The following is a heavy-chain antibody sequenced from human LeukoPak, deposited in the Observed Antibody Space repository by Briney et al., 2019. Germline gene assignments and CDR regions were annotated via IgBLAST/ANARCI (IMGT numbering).Heavy chain of an antibody. CDR3: ARADRLDGGPYLIGP. J-gene: IGHJ5*02. CDR2: INPNSGGT. CDR1: GYSFTDYY. Sequence: EASVKVSCKTSGYSFTDYYMHWVRQAPGQGLEWMGWINPNSGGTSSAQKFQGRVTMTRDTSIITVYMEVSWLTSDDTAIYYCARADRLDGGPYLIGPWGQGTLVTVSS. V-gene: IGHV1-2*02. D-gene: IGHD2-21*01.